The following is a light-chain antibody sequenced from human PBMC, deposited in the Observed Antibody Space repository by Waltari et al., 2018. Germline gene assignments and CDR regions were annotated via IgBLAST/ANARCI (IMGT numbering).Light chain of an antibody. Sequence: SYVLTQPPSVSVAPGQTARMTCGGYNSGSIRFHGYQQKPGQAPVLVVYDDNDRPSGIPERFSGFNYGNTATLTISRVEAGDEADFYCQVWDRTTDHPVVIGGGTKLTVL. V-gene: IGLV3-21*02. CDR3: QVWDRTTDHPVV. J-gene: IGLJ2*01. CDR1: NSGSIR. CDR2: DDN.